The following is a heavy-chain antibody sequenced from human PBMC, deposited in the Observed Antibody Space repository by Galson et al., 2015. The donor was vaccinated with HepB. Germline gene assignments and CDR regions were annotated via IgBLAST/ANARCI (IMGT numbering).Heavy chain of an antibody. CDR3: ARERVGVGATTPGLYYFDY. Sequence: SVKVSCKASGGTFSSYAISWVRQAPGQGLEWMGGIIPIFGIANYAQKFQGRVTITADKSTSTAYMELSSLRSEDTAVYYCARERVGVGATTPGLYYFDYWGQGTLVTVSS. D-gene: IGHD1-26*01. CDR2: IIPIFGIA. J-gene: IGHJ4*02. V-gene: IGHV1-69*10. CDR1: GGTFSSYA.